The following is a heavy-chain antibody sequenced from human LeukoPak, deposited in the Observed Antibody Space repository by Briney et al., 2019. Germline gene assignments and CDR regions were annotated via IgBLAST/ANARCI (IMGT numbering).Heavy chain of an antibody. D-gene: IGHD6-19*01. CDR2: ITTSNYI. V-gene: IGHV3-21*01. J-gene: IGHJ4*02. CDR3: VREQARAGSFDY. CDR1: GFTFSSHS. Sequence: GGSLRLSCVVSGFTFSSHSVNWVRQAPGKGLEWVLSITTSNYIFYAESVRGRFTISRDNAKNSLYLQMTSLRAEDTAVCYCVREQARAGSFDYWGRGTLVTVSS.